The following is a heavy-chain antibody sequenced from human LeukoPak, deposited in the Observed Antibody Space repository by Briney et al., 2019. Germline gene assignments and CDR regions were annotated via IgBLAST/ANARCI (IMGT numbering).Heavy chain of an antibody. D-gene: IGHD1-1*01. V-gene: IGHV3-7*05. J-gene: IGHJ4*02. CDR2: INQDGHEQ. Sequence: LTGGSLTLSCPASGFTFSIYWMSWGRHAPGEGLEWVANINQDGHEQYSVDSVKGRFTISRDHAKNSLYLQMNSLRAEDTAVYYCATGGGWTDPPYGGQGTLVTAYS. CDR1: GFTFSIYW. CDR3: ATGGGWTDPPY.